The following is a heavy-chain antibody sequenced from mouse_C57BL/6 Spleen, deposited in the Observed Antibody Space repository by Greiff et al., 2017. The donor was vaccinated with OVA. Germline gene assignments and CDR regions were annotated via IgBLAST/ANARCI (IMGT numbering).Heavy chain of an antibody. CDR3: TRFGNHWYFDV. Sequence: VKLQESGAELVRPGASVTLSCKASGYTFTDYEMHWVKQTPVHGLEWIGAIDPETGGTAYNQKFKGKAILTADKSSSTAYMELRSLTSEDSAVYYCTRFGNHWYFDVWGTGTTVTVSS. J-gene: IGHJ1*03. CDR2: IDPETGGT. V-gene: IGHV1-15*01. D-gene: IGHD2-1*01. CDR1: GYTFTDYE.